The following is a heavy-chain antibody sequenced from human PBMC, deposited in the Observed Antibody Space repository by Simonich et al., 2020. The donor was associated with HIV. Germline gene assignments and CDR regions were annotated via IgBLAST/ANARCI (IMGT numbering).Heavy chain of an antibody. Sequence: QVQLVQSGAEVKKPGASVKVSCKASGYIFTGHYMIWVRKAPGQGLEGIGWIDPNSVGTQYAQKFQDRVTMTRDTSISTAYMELSRLTSDDTAVYYCASRWVFAGEFDYWGQGTLVTVSS. J-gene: IGHJ4*02. D-gene: IGHD7-27*01. CDR3: ASRWVFAGEFDY. CDR2: IDPNSVGT. V-gene: IGHV1-2*02. CDR1: GYIFTGHY.